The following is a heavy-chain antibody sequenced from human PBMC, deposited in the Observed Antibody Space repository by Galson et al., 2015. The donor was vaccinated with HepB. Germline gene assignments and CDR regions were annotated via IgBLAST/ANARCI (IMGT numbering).Heavy chain of an antibody. D-gene: IGHD6-13*01. CDR1: GYTFTSYG. CDR3: AREVAAAGLADY. V-gene: IGHV1-18*04. J-gene: IGHJ4*02. CDR2: ISAYNGNT. Sequence: SVKVSCKASGYTFTSYGISWVRQAPGQGLEWMGWISAYNGNTNYAQKLQGRVTMTTDTSTSTAYMELRSLRSDDTAMYYCAREVAAAGLADYWGQGTLVTVSS.